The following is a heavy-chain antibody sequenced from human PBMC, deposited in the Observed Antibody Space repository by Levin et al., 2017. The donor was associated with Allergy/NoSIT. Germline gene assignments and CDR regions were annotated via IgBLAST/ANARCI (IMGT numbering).Heavy chain of an antibody. CDR1: GLTFSNYA. Sequence: PSETLSLTCAASGLTFSNYAMSWVRQAPGKGLEWVSAITSRVRTYYTDSVKGRFTVSRDNSKNALYLQMNSLRADDTAVYYCATEMTAVIPVFDFWGQGILVTVSS. J-gene: IGHJ4*01. D-gene: IGHD2-2*01. CDR3: ATEMTAVIPVFDF. CDR2: ITSRVRT. V-gene: IGHV3-23*01.